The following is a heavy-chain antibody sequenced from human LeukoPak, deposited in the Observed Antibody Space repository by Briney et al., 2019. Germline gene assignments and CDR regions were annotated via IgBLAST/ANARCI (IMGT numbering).Heavy chain of an antibody. J-gene: IGHJ3*02. Sequence: ASVKVSCKASGYTFTAHYMHWVRQAPGQGLGWMGWINPNSGGTKYVQNFQGRVTMTRDTSIRTVYMELSRLRSDDTAVYYCARDYYDNSGFGAFDIWGQGTMVTVSS. CDR3: ARDYYDNSGFGAFDI. CDR1: GYTFTAHY. CDR2: INPNSGGT. D-gene: IGHD3-22*01. V-gene: IGHV1-2*02.